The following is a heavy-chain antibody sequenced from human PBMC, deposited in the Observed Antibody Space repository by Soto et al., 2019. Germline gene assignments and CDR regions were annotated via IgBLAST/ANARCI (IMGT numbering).Heavy chain of an antibody. V-gene: IGHV3-30*18. Sequence: GGSLRLSCAASGFTFSSYGMHWVRQAPGKGLEWVAIISYDGSNNYYADSVKGRFTISRDNSENTLYLQMNSLRAEDTAVYYCAKDSGYSNYYFDYWGQGTLVTVSS. CDR3: AKDSGYSNYYFDY. CDR1: GFTFSSYG. D-gene: IGHD4-4*01. J-gene: IGHJ4*02. CDR2: ISYDGSNN.